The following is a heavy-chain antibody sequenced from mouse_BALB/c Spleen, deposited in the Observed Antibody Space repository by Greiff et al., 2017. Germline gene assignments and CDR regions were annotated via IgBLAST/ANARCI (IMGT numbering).Heavy chain of an antibody. CDR3: ARDYGSSSFAY. CDR2: ISYSGST. J-gene: IGHJ3*01. Sequence: EVHLVESGPGLVKPSQSLSLTCTVTGYSITSDYAWNWIRQFPGNKLEWMGYISYSGSTSYNPSLKSRISITRDTSKNQFFLQLNSVTTEDTATYYCARDYGSSSFAYWGQGTLVTVSA. V-gene: IGHV3-2*02. D-gene: IGHD1-1*01. CDR1: GYSITSDYA.